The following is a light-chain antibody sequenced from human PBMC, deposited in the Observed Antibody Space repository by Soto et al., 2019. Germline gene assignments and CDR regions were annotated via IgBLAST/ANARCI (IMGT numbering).Light chain of an antibody. V-gene: IGKV3-20*01. J-gene: IGKJ3*01. Sequence: ENVLTQSPGTLSLSPGERATLSCRASQTVSSNSLAWYQQKPGQAPRFLIYGASHRAIGIPDRFSGSGSGTDFTLTISRLDPEDFAVYYCLQYANSPFTFGPGTKVDIK. CDR3: LQYANSPFT. CDR1: QTVSSNS. CDR2: GAS.